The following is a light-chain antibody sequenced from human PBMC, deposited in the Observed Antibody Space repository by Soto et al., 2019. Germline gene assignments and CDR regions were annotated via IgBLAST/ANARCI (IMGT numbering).Light chain of an antibody. CDR1: QSISTL. CDR2: ESS. J-gene: IGKJ1*01. V-gene: IGKV1-5*03. Sequence: IQMTQSPSTLSASVGDSVTITCRASQSISTLTAWYQQKPGKAPRLLLYESSVLESGVPSRLSGDGSGTDFTLTISGLQPDDSAIYYCQQYHTYWTFGQGTKVEVK. CDR3: QQYHTYWT.